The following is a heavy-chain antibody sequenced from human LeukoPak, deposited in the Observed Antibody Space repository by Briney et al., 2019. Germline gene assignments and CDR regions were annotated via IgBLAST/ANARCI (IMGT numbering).Heavy chain of an antibody. Sequence: KSGGSLRLSCAASGFTFSTYNMNWARQAPGKGLEWVSSISSSISYIYYADSVKGRFTISRDNANNSLYLQMNSLRAEDTAVYYCASAPTGTYYFDYWGQGALVTASS. CDR1: GFTFSTYN. V-gene: IGHV3-21*01. J-gene: IGHJ4*02. CDR3: ASAPTGTYYFDY. D-gene: IGHD4-17*01. CDR2: ISSSISYI.